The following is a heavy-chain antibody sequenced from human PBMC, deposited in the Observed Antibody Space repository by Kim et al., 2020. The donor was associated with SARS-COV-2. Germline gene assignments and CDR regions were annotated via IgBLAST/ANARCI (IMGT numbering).Heavy chain of an antibody. CDR3: ARGGYFSNWSVYYFDS. J-gene: IGHJ4*02. CDR1: GFTFSTYS. CDR2: ITSSSTTI. D-gene: IGHD6-13*01. Sequence: GGSLRLSCAASGFTFSTYSMNWVRQAPGKGLEWVSYITSSSTTIYYADSVKGRFTISRENAKNSLYLQMNSLRDEDTAVYYCARGGYFSNWSVYYFDSWGQGTLVTVSS. V-gene: IGHV3-48*02.